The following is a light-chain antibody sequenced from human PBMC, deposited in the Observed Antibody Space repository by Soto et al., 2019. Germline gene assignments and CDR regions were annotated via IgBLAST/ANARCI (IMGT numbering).Light chain of an antibody. CDR1: QNIDIY. CDR3: QQTSNTPQT. J-gene: IGKJ4*01. Sequence: DIQMTQSPSSLSASVGDRVTITCRASQNIDIYLHWYQQKPGTAPKLLIYGASSLQSGVPSRFSGSGSGTDFTPTIRRLQPEDFAPYYGQQTSNTPQTFGGGTKVEIK. V-gene: IGKV1-39*01. CDR2: GAS.